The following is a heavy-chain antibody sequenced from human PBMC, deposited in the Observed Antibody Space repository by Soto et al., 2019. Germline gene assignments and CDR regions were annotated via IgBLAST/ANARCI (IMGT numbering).Heavy chain of an antibody. CDR1: GFTFSSYG. CDR2: IWYDGSNK. V-gene: IGHV3-33*01. Sequence: PGGSLRLSCAASGFTFSSYGMHWVRQAPGKGLEWVAVIWYDGSNKYYADSVKGRFTISRDNAKNSLYLQMSSLGAEDTAVYYCARAQRVFDYWGQGTLVTVSS. CDR3: ARAQRVFDY. J-gene: IGHJ4*02.